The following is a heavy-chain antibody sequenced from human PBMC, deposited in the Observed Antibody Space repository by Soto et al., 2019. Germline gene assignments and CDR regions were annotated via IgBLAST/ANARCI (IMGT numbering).Heavy chain of an antibody. D-gene: IGHD3-22*01. Sequence: EVQLVESGGGLVQPGGSLRLSCAASGFTFSSYSMNSVRQAPGKGLEWVSYISSSSSTIYYADSVKGRFTISRDNAKNSLYLQMNSLRDEDTAVYYCARGLYYYDSSGYWGYWGQGTLVTVSS. CDR1: GFTFSSYS. J-gene: IGHJ4*02. V-gene: IGHV3-48*02. CDR2: ISSSSSTI. CDR3: ARGLYYYDSSGYWGY.